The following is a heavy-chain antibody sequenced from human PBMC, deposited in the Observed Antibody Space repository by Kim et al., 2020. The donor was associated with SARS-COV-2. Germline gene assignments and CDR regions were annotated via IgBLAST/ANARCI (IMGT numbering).Heavy chain of an antibody. Sequence: GGSLRLSCATSGFTFSAYDMNWVRQAPGKGLECLSFITKSSTTIYYADSVEGRFTISRDNAKNSLFLQMNSLRDEDTALYYCVRDRMGGAFDMWGQGTVVTVSS. CDR2: ITKSSTTI. V-gene: IGHV3-48*02. D-gene: IGHD3-16*01. CDR1: GFTFSAYD. CDR3: VRDRMGGAFDM. J-gene: IGHJ3*02.